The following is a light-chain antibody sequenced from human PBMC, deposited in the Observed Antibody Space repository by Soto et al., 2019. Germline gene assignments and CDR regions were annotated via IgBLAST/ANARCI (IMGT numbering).Light chain of an antibody. CDR3: QHYNSYSEA. CDR1: QSVGSN. V-gene: IGKV3-15*01. J-gene: IGKJ1*01. CDR2: GAS. Sequence: MGMTQSPATLSVSPGERASLSCTAIQSVGSNLAWYQQKPGKAPRLLIYGASTRATGIPARFSGSGSGTDFTLTISSLQPDDFATYYCQHYNSYSEAFGQGTRWIS.